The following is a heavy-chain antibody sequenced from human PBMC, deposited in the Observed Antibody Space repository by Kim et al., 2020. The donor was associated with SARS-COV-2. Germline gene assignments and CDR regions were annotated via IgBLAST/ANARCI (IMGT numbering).Heavy chain of an antibody. CDR3: AKSTDYYFDY. Sequence: GGSLRLSCAASGFTFSSYAMHWVRQAPGKGLEWVAVISYDGSNKYYADSVKGRFTISRDNSKNTLYLQMNSLRAEDTAVYYCAKSTDYYFDYWGQGTLVTVSS. V-gene: IGHV3-30*04. D-gene: IGHD4-17*01. J-gene: IGHJ4*02. CDR2: ISYDGSNK. CDR1: GFTFSSYA.